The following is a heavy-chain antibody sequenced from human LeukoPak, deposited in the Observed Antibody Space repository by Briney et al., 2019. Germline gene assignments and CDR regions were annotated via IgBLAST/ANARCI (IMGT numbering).Heavy chain of an antibody. V-gene: IGHV3-23*01. D-gene: IGHD3-22*01. CDR2: ISGSGGST. Sequence: GSLRLSCAASGFTFSSHAMSWVRQAPGKGLEGVSAISGSGGSTYCADSVKGRFTISRDNSKNTLYLQMNSLRAEDTAVYYCAKEWDQYYDSSGEYYFDYWGQGTLVTVSS. CDR3: AKEWDQYYDSSGEYYFDY. J-gene: IGHJ4*02. CDR1: GFTFSSHA.